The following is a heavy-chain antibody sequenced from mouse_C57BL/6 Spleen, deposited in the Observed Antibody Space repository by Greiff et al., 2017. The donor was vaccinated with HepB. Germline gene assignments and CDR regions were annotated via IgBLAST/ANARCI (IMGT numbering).Heavy chain of an antibody. D-gene: IGHD1-1*01. Sequence: QVQLKESGAELVKPGASVKISCKASGYAFSSYWMNWVKQRPGKGLEWIGQIYPGDGDTNYNGKFKGKATLTADKSSSTAYMQLSSLTSEDSAVYFCARAFTTVYAMDYWGQGTSVTVSS. CDR1: GYAFSSYW. V-gene: IGHV1-80*01. J-gene: IGHJ4*01. CDR3: ARAFTTVYAMDY. CDR2: IYPGDGDT.